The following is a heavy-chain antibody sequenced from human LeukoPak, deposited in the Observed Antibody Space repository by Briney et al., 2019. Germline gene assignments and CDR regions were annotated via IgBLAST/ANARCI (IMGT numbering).Heavy chain of an antibody. CDR1: GFTFSTYG. CDR2: ISGSGGST. Sequence: PGGSLRLSCAASGFTFSTYGMSWVRQAPGKGLEWVSAISGSGGSTYYADSVKGRFTISRDNSKNTLYLQMNSLRTEDTALYYCTKDRGGSSQLGDAFDVWGQGTMVSVSS. CDR3: TKDRGGSSQLGDAFDV. V-gene: IGHV3-23*01. D-gene: IGHD1-26*01. J-gene: IGHJ3*01.